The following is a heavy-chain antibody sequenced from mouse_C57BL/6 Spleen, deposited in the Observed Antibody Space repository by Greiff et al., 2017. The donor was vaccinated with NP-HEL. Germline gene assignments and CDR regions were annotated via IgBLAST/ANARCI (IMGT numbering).Heavy chain of an antibody. J-gene: IGHJ3*01. CDR3: AREYYYGSSPWFAY. V-gene: IGHV5-4*01. CDR1: GFTFSSYA. CDR2: ISDGGSYT. D-gene: IGHD1-1*01. Sequence: EVMLVESGGGLVKPGGSLKLSCAASGFTFSSYAMSWVRQTPAKRLEWVATISDGGSYTYYPDNVKGRFPISRDNAKNNLYLQMSHLKSEDTAMYYCAREYYYGSSPWFAYWGQGTLVTVSA.